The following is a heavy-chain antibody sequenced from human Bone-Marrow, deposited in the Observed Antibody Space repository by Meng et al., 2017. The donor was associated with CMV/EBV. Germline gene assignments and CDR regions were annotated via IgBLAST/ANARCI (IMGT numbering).Heavy chain of an antibody. CDR3: ARDLYDYESSGYFDH. D-gene: IGHD3-22*01. V-gene: IGHV3-30*04. Sequence: GESLKISCAASGFTFGHYAIHWVRQAPGKGLEWVAVISFGGTNKYYADSVKGRFTISRDNSKNRLYLQMNSLTPEDTAVYYCARDLYDYESSGYFDHWGLGRLVTVSS. J-gene: IGHJ4*02. CDR2: ISFGGTNK. CDR1: GFTFGHYA.